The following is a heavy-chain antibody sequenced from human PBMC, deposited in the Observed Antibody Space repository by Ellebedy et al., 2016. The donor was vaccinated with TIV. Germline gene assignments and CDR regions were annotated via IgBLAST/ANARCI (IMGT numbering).Heavy chain of an antibody. D-gene: IGHD1-26*01. Sequence: GESLKISCVASGFTFSDSAVHWVRQASGKGLEYVGHIRSKTNNYATTYAASVRGRFTVSRDDSKSTAYLQMNSLRAEDTAMYYCTSAGNFWGRGTLVTVSS. CDR2: IRSKTNNYAT. J-gene: IGHJ2*01. CDR1: GFTFSDSA. CDR3: TSAGNF. V-gene: IGHV3-73*01.